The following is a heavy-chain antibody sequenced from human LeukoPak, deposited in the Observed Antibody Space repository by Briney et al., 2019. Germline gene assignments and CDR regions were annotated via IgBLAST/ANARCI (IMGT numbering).Heavy chain of an antibody. V-gene: IGHV4-31*03. CDR2: IYYSGST. D-gene: IGHD3-22*01. CDR1: GGSISSGGYY. Sequence: SETLSLTCTVSGGSISSGGYYWSWIRQHPGKGLEWIGYIYYSGSTYYNPSLKSRVTISVDTSKNQFSLKLSSVTAADTAVYYCARGSYDSTDYWGQGTLVTVSS. J-gene: IGHJ4*02. CDR3: ARGSYDSTDY.